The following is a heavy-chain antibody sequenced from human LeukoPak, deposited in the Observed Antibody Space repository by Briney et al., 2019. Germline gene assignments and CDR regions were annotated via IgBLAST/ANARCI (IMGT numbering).Heavy chain of an antibody. Sequence: TLSLTCTVSGGSISSGGYSWSWIRQPPGKDLEWIGYIYHSGNTYYNPSLKSRVTISVDRSKNQFSLKLTSVTAADTAVYYCARGGDSSGFYYYFDYWGQGTLVTVSS. V-gene: IGHV4-30-2*01. CDR2: IYHSGNT. J-gene: IGHJ4*02. CDR3: ARGGDSSGFYYYFDY. D-gene: IGHD3-22*01. CDR1: GGSISSGGYS.